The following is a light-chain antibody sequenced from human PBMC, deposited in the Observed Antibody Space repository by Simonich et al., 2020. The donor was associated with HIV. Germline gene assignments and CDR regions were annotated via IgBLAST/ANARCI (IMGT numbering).Light chain of an antibody. CDR3: MQTLQTPFT. V-gene: IGKV2-28*01. CDR2: LGS. J-gene: IGKJ3*01. CDR1: QSLLHSNGYKY. Sequence: DIVMTQSPLSLPVTPGEPASISCRSSQSLLHSNGYKYLDWYLQKPGQSPQLLIYLGSNRASGVPERFSGSGSGTDFTLKISRVEAEDVGVYYCMQTLQTPFTFGPGTKVDIK.